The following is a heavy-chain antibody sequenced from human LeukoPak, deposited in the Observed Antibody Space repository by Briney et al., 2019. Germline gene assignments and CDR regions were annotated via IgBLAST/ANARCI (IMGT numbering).Heavy chain of an antibody. J-gene: IGHJ4*02. CDR3: ARDQVTSGGGLDY. Sequence: GGSLRLSCAASGFSISSHFMTWVRQAPGKGLGWVSVIYTGGITHYADSVAGRFTISRDNSKNTLYLQMNSLRVEDTAVYYCARDQVTSGGGLDYWGQGTLVTVSS. CDR1: GFSISSHF. CDR2: IYTGGIT. V-gene: IGHV3-53*01. D-gene: IGHD3-16*01.